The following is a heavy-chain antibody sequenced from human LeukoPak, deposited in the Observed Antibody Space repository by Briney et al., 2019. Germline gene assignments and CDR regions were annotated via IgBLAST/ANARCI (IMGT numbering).Heavy chain of an antibody. D-gene: IGHD3-9*01. CDR2: ISSSGSYI. Sequence: GGSLRLSCAASGFTFSSYSMNWVRRAPGKGLEWVSSISSSGSYIYYADSVKGRFTISRDNAKNSLYLQMNSLRAEDTAVYYCARDSSGFDWPTGYYFDYWGQGTLVTVSS. V-gene: IGHV3-21*01. CDR1: GFTFSSYS. CDR3: ARDSSGFDWPTGYYFDY. J-gene: IGHJ4*02.